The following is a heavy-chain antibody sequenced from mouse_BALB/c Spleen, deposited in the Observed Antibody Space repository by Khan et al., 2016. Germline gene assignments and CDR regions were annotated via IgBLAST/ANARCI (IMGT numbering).Heavy chain of an antibody. CDR3: ASYDSSGSLLDY. Sequence: EVELVESGPSLVKPSQTLSLTCSVTGDSITSGYWNWIRKFPGNKLEYMGYISYSGSTYYNPSPKSRISITRDTSKNQYYLQLNPVTTEDTASYYGASYDSSGSLLDYWGQRTTLTVSS. CDR2: ISYSGST. V-gene: IGHV3-8*02. J-gene: IGHJ2*01. D-gene: IGHD3-2*02. CDR1: GDSITSGY.